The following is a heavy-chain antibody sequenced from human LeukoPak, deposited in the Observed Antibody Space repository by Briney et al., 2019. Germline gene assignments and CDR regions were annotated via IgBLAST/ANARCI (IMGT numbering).Heavy chain of an antibody. CDR2: IYYSGST. CDR1: GGSISSYY. D-gene: IGHD3-22*01. V-gene: IGHV4-59*01. Sequence: SETLSLTCTVSGGSISSYYWSWIRQPPGKGLEWIGYIYYSGSTNYNPSLKSRVTISVDTSKNQFSLKLSSVTAADTAVYYCARGAYYYDSSGYYSWAFDIWGQGTMVTVSS. CDR3: ARGAYYYDSSGYYSWAFDI. J-gene: IGHJ3*02.